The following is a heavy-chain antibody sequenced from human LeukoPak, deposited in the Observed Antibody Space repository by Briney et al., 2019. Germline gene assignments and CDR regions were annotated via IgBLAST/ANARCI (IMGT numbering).Heavy chain of an antibody. CDR2: INAGNGNT. V-gene: IGHV1-3*01. CDR1: GYTFTSYA. Sequence: ASVKVSCKASGYTFTSYAMHWVRQAPGQRLEWMGWINAGNGNTKYSQKFQGRVTITRDTSASTAYMELSSLRSEDTAVYYCARDSGSSSWYNYWGQRTLVTVSS. CDR3: ARDSGSSSWYNY. J-gene: IGHJ4*02. D-gene: IGHD6-13*01.